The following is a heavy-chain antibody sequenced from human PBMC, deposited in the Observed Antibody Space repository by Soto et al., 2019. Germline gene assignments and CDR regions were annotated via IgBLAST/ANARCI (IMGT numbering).Heavy chain of an antibody. CDR2: FNPNSGGT. CDR1: GYIFTGYY. CDR3: ARGDFDSSANYYAGWFDP. D-gene: IGHD3-22*01. Sequence: QVQLVQSGAEVKKPGASVKVSCKASGYIFTGYYMHWLRQAPGQGLEWMGWFNPNSGGTKYAQKFQGRVNMTNDTSINTASMELSGLISDDTAVYYCARGDFDSSANYYAGWFDPWGQGTLVTVSS. J-gene: IGHJ5*02. V-gene: IGHV1-2*02.